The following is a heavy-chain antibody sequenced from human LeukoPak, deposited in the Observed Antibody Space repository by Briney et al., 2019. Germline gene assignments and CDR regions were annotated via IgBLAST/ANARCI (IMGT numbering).Heavy chain of an antibody. V-gene: IGHV3-30*18. CDR3: AKTALGLERTLGHAFDI. CDR1: GFTFTSYG. CDR2: ISYDGSNK. J-gene: IGHJ3*02. D-gene: IGHD1-1*01. Sequence: GGSLRLSCAASGFTFTSYGMHWVRQAPGQGLEWVAVISYDGSNKYYADSVKGRFTISRDNSKNTLYLQMNSLRAEDTAVYYCAKTALGLERTLGHAFDIWGQGTMVTVSS.